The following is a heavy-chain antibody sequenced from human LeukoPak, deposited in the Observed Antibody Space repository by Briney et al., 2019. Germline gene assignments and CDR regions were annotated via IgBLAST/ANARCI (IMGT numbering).Heavy chain of an antibody. CDR3: ARDHRWELCDAFDI. CDR2: ISAYDGNT. D-gene: IGHD1-26*01. CDR1: GYTFTRFG. J-gene: IGHJ3*02. V-gene: IGHV1-18*01. Sequence: ASVKVSCKASGYTFTRFGFTWVRQAPGQGLEWMGWISAYDGNTKYAHHLQDRITMTTDTSTTTAYMELRSLRSDDTAVYYCARDHRWELCDAFDIWGQGTLVTVFS.